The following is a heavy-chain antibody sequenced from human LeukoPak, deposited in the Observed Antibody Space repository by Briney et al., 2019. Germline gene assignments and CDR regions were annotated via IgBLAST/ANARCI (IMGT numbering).Heavy chain of an antibody. Sequence: SETLSLTCAVYGGSFSSYYWSWIRQPAGKGLEWIGRIYTSGSTNYNPSLMSRVTMSVDTSKNQYSLKLSSVTAADTAVYYCARELYYYDSSGYRFDYWGQGTLVTVSS. J-gene: IGHJ4*02. V-gene: IGHV4-4*07. CDR2: IYTSGST. D-gene: IGHD3-22*01. CDR1: GGSFSSYY. CDR3: ARELYYYDSSGYRFDY.